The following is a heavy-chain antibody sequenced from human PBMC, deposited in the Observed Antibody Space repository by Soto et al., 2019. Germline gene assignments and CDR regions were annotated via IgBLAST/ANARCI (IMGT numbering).Heavy chain of an antibody. CDR1: GGSISSSSYY. J-gene: IGHJ5*02. CDR3: ARLHDYSNWFDP. V-gene: IGHV4-39*01. D-gene: IGHD4-17*01. CDR2: IYYSGST. Sequence: SETLSLTCTVSGGSISSSSYYWGWIRQPPGKGLEWIGSIYYSGSTYYNPSLKSRVTISVDTSKNQFSLKLSSVTAADTAVYYCARLHDYSNWFDPWGQGTLVTAPQ.